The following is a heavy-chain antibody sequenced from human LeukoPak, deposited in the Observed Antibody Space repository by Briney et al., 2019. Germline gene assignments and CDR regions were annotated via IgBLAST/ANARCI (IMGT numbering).Heavy chain of an antibody. CDR2: IKEDGSEK. CDR1: GFTFSSYW. Sequence: GGSLRLSCAASGFTFSSYWMSWVRQAPGKGLEWVANIKEDGSEKYCVDSVKGRFTISRDNAKNSLYLQMNSLRAEDTAVYYCARDYASIAAAGDIYYYYYMDVWGKGTTVTVSS. CDR3: ARDYASIAAAGDIYYYYYMDV. D-gene: IGHD6-13*01. J-gene: IGHJ6*03. V-gene: IGHV3-7*01.